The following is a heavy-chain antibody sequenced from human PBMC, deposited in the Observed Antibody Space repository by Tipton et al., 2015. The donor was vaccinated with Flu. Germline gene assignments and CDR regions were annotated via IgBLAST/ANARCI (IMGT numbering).Heavy chain of an antibody. CDR2: INAGNGNT. CDR1: GYTFTSYA. CDR3: ARSLGRTTLTDMGY. V-gene: IGHV1-3*01. J-gene: IGHJ4*02. D-gene: IGHD4-17*01. Sequence: QVQLVQSGAEVKKPGASVKVSCKASGYTFTSYAMHWVRQAPGQRLEWMGWINAGNGNTKYSQKFQGRVTITRDTSASTAYMELSSLRSEDTAVYYCARSLGRTTLTDMGYWGKGSLVTVSS.